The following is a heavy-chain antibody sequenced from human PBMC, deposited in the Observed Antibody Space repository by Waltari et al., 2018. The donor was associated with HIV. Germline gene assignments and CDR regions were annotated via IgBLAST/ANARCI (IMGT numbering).Heavy chain of an antibody. V-gene: IGHV3-23*01. Sequence: EVQLLESGGGSVQPGGSLRLSCAASVFPFRTSAMTWVRQAPRKGLEWVSAIRGSGTKTYYADSVKGRFTISRDNSKNTVYLQMNSLRAEDTAVYYCAKDNYDILTGYYYWGQGTLVTVSS. J-gene: IGHJ4*02. CDR1: VFPFRTSA. D-gene: IGHD3-9*01. CDR2: IRGSGTKT. CDR3: AKDNYDILTGYYY.